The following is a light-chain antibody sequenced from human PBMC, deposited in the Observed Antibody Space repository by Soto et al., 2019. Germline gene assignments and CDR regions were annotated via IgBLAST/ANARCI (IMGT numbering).Light chain of an antibody. V-gene: IGKV3-15*01. CDR1: PSVSSK. CDR2: GAS. J-gene: IGKJ1*01. CDR3: QQYNSWLWT. Sequence: EIVMPQSPATLSVSPGASATLSCRASPSVSSKLAWYQQKPGQAPRLLIYGASTRATGIPARFSGSGSGTEFTLIISSLQSEDSAVYYCQQYNSWLWTVGQGTKVDMK.